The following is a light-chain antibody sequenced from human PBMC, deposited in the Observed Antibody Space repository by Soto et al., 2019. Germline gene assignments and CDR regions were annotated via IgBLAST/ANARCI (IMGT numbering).Light chain of an antibody. V-gene: IGLV1-47*01. Sequence: QSVLTQPPSASGTPGQRVTISCSGSSSNIGSNYVYWYQQLPGTAPKLLIYRNNQRPSGVPDRFSGSKSGTSASLAISGLRSEDEADYYCAAWDDSLSGYVLGTG. CDR1: SSNIGSNY. CDR2: RNN. J-gene: IGLJ1*01. CDR3: AAWDDSLSGYV.